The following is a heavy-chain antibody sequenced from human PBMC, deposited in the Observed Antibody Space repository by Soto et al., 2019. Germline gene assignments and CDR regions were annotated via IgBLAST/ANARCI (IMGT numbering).Heavy chain of an antibody. CDR2: ISYDGSNK. Sequence: PGGSLRLSCAASGFTFSSYAMHWVRQAPGKGLEWVAVISYDGSNKYYADSVKGRFTISRDNSKNTLYLQMNSLRAEDTAVYYCAREVDPPPYDSSGYYPLYYYYYYYGMDVWGQGTTVTVSS. V-gene: IGHV3-30-3*01. D-gene: IGHD3-22*01. CDR1: GFTFSSYA. CDR3: AREVDPPPYDSSGYYPLYYYYYYYGMDV. J-gene: IGHJ6*02.